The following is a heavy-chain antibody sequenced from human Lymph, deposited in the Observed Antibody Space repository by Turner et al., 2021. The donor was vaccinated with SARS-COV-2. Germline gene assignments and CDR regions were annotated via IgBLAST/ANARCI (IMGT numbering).Heavy chain of an antibody. CDR3: ARGGLYYYDSSAYYGDAFDF. D-gene: IGHD3-22*01. CDR2: INPDSGGT. CDR1: GYTFTGYY. Sequence: QVQLVQSGAEVKEPGASVQVSCTASGYTFTGYYMHWVRQAPGQGLEWMGRINPDSGGTNYAQNFQDRVTMTRDTSISTAYMELSRLRSDDTAVYYCARGGLYYYDSSAYYGDAFDFWGQGTMVTVSS. V-gene: IGHV1-2*02. J-gene: IGHJ3*01.